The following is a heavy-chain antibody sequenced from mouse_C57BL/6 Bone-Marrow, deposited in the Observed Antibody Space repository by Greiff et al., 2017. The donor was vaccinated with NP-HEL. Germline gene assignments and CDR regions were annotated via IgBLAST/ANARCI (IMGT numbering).Heavy chain of an antibody. CDR2: INPYNGGT. D-gene: IGHD2-2*01. J-gene: IGHJ2*01. Sequence: EVKVVESGPVLVKPGASVKMSCKASGYTFTDYYMNWVKQSHGKSLEWIGVINPYNGGTSYNQKFKGKATLTVDKSSSTAYMELNSLTSEDSAVYYCASYYGYDADYWGQGTTLTVSS. CDR3: ASYYGYDADY. V-gene: IGHV1-19*01. CDR1: GYTFTDYY.